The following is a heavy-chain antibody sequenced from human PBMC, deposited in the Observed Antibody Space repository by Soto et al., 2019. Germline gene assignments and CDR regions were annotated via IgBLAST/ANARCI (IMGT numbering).Heavy chain of an antibody. CDR2: ISWNSGSI. D-gene: IGHD1-1*01. CDR1: GFTFDDYA. J-gene: IGHJ4*02. Sequence: EVQLVESGGGLVQPGRSLRLSCAASGFTFDDYAMHWVRQAPGKGLEWVSGISWNSGSIGYADSVKGRFTISRDNAKNSLYLQMNSLRAEDTALYYCAKSSVQLEPPDFDYWGQGTLVTVSS. V-gene: IGHV3-9*01. CDR3: AKSSVQLEPPDFDY.